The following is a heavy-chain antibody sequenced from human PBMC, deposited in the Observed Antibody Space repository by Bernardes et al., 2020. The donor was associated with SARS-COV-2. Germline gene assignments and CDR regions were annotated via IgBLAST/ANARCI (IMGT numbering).Heavy chain of an antibody. D-gene: IGHD2-15*01. CDR1: GGSINIPSYH. CDR2: IYDHGNT. V-gene: IGHV4-39*02. Sequence: SETLSLTCTVSGGSINIPSYHWAWIRQPTGKGLEWIGNIYDHGNTYYNPSLKSRVTISVDTSKNHFSLKLDSVTAADTAVYYCARVSAFDASATDYWGQGILVTVSS. CDR3: ARVSAFDASATDY. J-gene: IGHJ4*02.